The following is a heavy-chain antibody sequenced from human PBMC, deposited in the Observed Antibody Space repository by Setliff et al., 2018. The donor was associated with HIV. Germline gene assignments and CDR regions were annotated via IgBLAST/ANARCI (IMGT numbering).Heavy chain of an antibody. V-gene: IGHV4-38-2*01. Sequence: SETLSLTCAVSGYSISSGYYWGWIRQPPGKGLEWIGSIYYSGSTYYNPSLKSRVTISVDTSKNQISLKLSSVTAADTAVYYCARLNISIAVDYWGQGTLVTVSS. D-gene: IGHD6-19*01. CDR1: GYSISSGYY. CDR3: ARLNISIAVDY. CDR2: IYYSGST. J-gene: IGHJ4*02.